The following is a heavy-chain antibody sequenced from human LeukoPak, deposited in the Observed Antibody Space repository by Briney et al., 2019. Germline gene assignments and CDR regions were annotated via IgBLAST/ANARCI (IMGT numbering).Heavy chain of an antibody. D-gene: IGHD3-9*01. CDR1: GGSLWSFY. J-gene: IGHJ5*02. Sequence: SETLSLTCTVSGGSLWSFYWSWVRQPAGQGLEWIGRIFTSGSTTYNPSLKSRVTMSVDTSKNQFSLKLRSVTAADTAVYYCARSDWFRGEETPTWGQGTLVTVSS. V-gene: IGHV4-4*07. CDR2: IFTSGST. CDR3: ARSDWFRGEETPT.